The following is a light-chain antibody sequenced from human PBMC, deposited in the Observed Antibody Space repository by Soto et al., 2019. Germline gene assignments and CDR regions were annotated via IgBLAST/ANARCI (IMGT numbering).Light chain of an antibody. CDR2: DVS. Sequence: QSALTQPRSVSGSPGQSVTISCTGTSSDVGGYNSVSWYQQLPGKAPKLMIYDVSKRPSGVPGRFSASRSGNTASLTISGLQAEDEADYYCCSYAGSYTYVLGTG. CDR1: SSDVGGYNS. CDR3: CSYAGSYTYV. J-gene: IGLJ1*01. V-gene: IGLV2-11*01.